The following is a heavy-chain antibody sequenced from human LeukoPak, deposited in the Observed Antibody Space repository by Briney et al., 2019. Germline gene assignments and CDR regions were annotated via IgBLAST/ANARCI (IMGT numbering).Heavy chain of an antibody. CDR2: IYYSGST. CDR1: GGSISSGGYY. D-gene: IGHD3-3*01. Sequence: SSETLSLTCTVSGGSISSGGYYWSWIRQHPGKGLEWIGYIYYSGSTYYNPSLKSRVTISVDTSKNQFSLKLSSVTAADTAVYYCARDHNDFWSGSNWFDPCGQGTLVTVSS. J-gene: IGHJ5*02. CDR3: ARDHNDFWSGSNWFDP. V-gene: IGHV4-31*03.